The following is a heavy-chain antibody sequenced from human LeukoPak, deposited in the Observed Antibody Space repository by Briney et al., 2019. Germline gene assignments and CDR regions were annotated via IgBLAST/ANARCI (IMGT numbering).Heavy chain of an antibody. CDR1: GFTFSSYW. D-gene: IGHD3-3*01. Sequence: PGGSLRLSCAASGFTFSSYWMSWVRQAPGKGLEWVSVIYSGGSTYYADSVKGRFTISRDNSKNTLYLQMNSLRAEDTAVYYCARFLEWLLYFDYWGQGTLVTVSS. V-gene: IGHV3-53*01. J-gene: IGHJ4*02. CDR3: ARFLEWLLYFDY. CDR2: IYSGGST.